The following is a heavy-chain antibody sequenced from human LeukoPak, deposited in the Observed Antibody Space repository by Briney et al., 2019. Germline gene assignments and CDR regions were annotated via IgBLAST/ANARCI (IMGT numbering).Heavy chain of an antibody. V-gene: IGHV1-8*02. D-gene: IGHD6-19*01. CDR2: MNPNSGNT. Sequence: ASVKVSCKASGYTFTSYDINWVRQATGQGLEWMGWMNPNSGNTGYAQKFQGRVTMTRDTSTSTVYMELSSLRSEDTAVYYCARGEQWLVPDYWGQGTLVTVSS. CDR1: GYTFTSYD. J-gene: IGHJ4*02. CDR3: ARGEQWLVPDY.